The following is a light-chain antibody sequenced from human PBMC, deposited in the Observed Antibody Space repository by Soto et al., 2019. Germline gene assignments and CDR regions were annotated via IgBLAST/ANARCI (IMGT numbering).Light chain of an antibody. J-gene: IGKJ2*01. CDR1: QTVSSN. V-gene: IGKV3-15*01. CDR3: QQYHNWPPQYT. Sequence: EIVMTQSPATLSVSPGETATLSCRASQTVSSNLAWYQQKPGQAPRLLIYGASTRATGVPARFSGSGSGTEFTLTISSLQSEDFAVYYCQQYHNWPPQYTFGQGTKLQIK. CDR2: GAS.